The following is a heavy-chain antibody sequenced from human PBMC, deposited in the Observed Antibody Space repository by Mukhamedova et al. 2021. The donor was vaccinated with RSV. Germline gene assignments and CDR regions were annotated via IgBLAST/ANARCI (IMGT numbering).Heavy chain of an antibody. CDR2: IYYSGST. V-gene: IGHV4-31*02. Sequence: GKGLEWIGYIYYSGSTYYNPSLKSRVTISVDTSKNQFSLKLSSVTAADTAVYYCARLGYCSGGSCKPFYYWGQGTLVTVSS. D-gene: IGHD2-15*01. J-gene: IGHJ4*02. CDR3: ARLGYCSGGSCKPFYY.